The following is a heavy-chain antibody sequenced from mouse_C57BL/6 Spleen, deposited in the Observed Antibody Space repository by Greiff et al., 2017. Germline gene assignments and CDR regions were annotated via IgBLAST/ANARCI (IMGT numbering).Heavy chain of an antibody. J-gene: IGHJ3*01. D-gene: IGHD2-3*01. Sequence: VQLQQPGAELVKPGASVKMSCKASGYTFTSYWITWVKQRPGQGLEWIGDIYPGSGSTNYNEKFKSKATLTVDTSSSTAYMQLSSLTSEDSAVYYCARHGDGYYEAWFAYWGQGTLVTVSA. CDR3: ARHGDGYYEAWFAY. CDR1: GYTFTSYW. V-gene: IGHV1-55*01. CDR2: IYPGSGST.